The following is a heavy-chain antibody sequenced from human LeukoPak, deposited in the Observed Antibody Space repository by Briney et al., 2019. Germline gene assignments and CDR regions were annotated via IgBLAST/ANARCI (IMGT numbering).Heavy chain of an antibody. CDR3: ARVWSASSYYYDSSGYSGFDP. CDR2: INPNSGGT. D-gene: IGHD3-22*01. V-gene: IGHV1-2*02. CDR1: GYTFTGYY. Sequence: SVKVSCKASGYTFTGYYMHWVRQAPGQGLEWMGWINPNSGGTDYAQKFQGRVTMTRDTSISTAYMELSRLRSDDTAVYYCARVWSASSYYYDSSGYSGFDPWGQGTLVTVSS. J-gene: IGHJ5*02.